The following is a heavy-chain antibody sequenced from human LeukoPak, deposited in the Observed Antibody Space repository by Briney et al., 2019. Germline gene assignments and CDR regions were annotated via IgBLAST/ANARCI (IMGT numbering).Heavy chain of an antibody. J-gene: IGHJ3*02. V-gene: IGHV3-48*03. CDR3: ASGNSHAFDI. CDR1: GFTFSSYE. CDR2: ISSSGSII. Sequence: GGSLRLSCEASGFTFSSYEMNWVRQAPGKGLEWVSYISSSGSIIYYGDSVKGRFTISRDNAKNTLYLQMNSLRAEDTAVYYCASGNSHAFDIWGQGTMVTVSS.